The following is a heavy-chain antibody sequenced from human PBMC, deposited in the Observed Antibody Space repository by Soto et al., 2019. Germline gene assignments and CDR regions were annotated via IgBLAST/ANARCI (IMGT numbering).Heavy chain of an antibody. Sequence: GGSLRLSCAVSGFTVTINYMSWVRQAPGKGLEWVSVIYSGGTIYYADSVKGRFTISRDTSKNTLYLQMNSLRGDDTAVYYCARLIGNSWLDSWGQGTLVTVSS. CDR3: ARLIGNSWLDS. V-gene: IGHV3-66*04. CDR2: IYSGGTI. J-gene: IGHJ5*01. CDR1: GFTVTINY.